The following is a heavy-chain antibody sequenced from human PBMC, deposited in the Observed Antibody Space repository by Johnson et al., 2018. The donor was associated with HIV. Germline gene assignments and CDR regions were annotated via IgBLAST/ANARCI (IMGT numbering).Heavy chain of an antibody. D-gene: IGHD1-26*01. CDR3: ARDPNVGASSAFDI. CDR2: MGTAGDT. J-gene: IGHJ3*02. Sequence: VQLVESGGGLVQPGGSLRLSCAASGFTFSSYDMHWVRQATGKGLEWVSAMGTAGDTYYPGSVKGRFTISRENAKNSLYLQMNSLRAEDTAVYYYARDPNVGASSAFDIWGQGTMVTVSS. V-gene: IGHV3-13*01. CDR1: GFTFSSYD.